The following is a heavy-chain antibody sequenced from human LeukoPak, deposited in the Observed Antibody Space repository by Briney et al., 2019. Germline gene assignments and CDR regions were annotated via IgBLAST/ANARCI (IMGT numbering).Heavy chain of an antibody. V-gene: IGHV3-23*01. CDR2: ISGSGGST. CDR3: AKGIAVAGKGPKFDC. CDR1: GFTFSSYA. D-gene: IGHD6-19*01. J-gene: IGHJ4*02. Sequence: PGGSLRLSCAASGFTFSSYAMSWVRQAPGKGLEWVSAISGSGGSTYYADSVKGRFTISRDNSKNTLYLQMNSLRAEDTAVYYCAKGIAVAGKGPKFDCWGQGTLVTVSS.